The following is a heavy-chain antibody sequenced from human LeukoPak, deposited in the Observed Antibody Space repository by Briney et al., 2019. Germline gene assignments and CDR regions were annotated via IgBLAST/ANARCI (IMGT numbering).Heavy chain of an antibody. V-gene: IGHV1-69*13. D-gene: IGHD6-19*01. CDR1: GGTFSSYA. CDR3: ARLSGGRDAVAGSWVFDY. Sequence: GASVKVSCKASGGTFSSYAISWVRQAPGQGLEWMGGIIPIFGTANYAQKFLGRVTITADESTSTAYMELSRLRSDDTAEYYCARLSGGRDAVAGSWVFDYWGQGTLVTVSS. J-gene: IGHJ4*02. CDR2: IIPIFGTA.